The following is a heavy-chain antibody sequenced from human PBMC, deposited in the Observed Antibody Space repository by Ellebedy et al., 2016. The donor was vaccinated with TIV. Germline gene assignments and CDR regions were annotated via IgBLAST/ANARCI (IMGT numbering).Heavy chain of an antibody. D-gene: IGHD4-17*01. V-gene: IGHV3-72*01. CDR1: GFSISDHY. CDR3: VRVRHGDFFDY. Sequence: GESLKISXAASGFSISDHYMDWVRQAPGKGLEWVGRIRNRPNGYTSDYAASVEGRFTISRDDSENSLYLQMNSLKAEDTAVYYRVRVRHGDFFDYWGQGTLVTVSS. CDR2: IRNRPNGYTS. J-gene: IGHJ4*02.